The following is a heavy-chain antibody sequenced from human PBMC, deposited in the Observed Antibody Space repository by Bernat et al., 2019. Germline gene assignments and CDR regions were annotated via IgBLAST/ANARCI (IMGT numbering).Heavy chain of an antibody. CDR3: ERPGRGSSWSFCDY. D-gene: IGHD6-13*01. CDR1: GFTFSSYA. J-gene: IGHJ4*02. CDR2: ISYDGSNK. Sequence: QVQLVESGGGVVQSGRSLRLSCAASGFTFSSYAMHWVRQAPGKGLEWVAVISYDGSNKYYADSVKGRFTISRDNSKNTLYLQMNSLRAEDTAVYYCERPGRGSSWSFCDYWGQGTLVTVSS. V-gene: IGHV3-30*01.